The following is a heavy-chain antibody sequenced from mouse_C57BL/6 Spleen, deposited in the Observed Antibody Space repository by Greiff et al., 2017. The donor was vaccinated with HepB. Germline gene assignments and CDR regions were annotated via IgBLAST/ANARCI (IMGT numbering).Heavy chain of an antibody. V-gene: IGHV1-80*01. CDR3: ARFGTTVVATDY. D-gene: IGHD1-1*01. J-gene: IGHJ2*01. Sequence: VKLMESGAELVKPGASVKISCKASGYAFSSYWMNWVKQRPGKGLEWIGQIYPGDGDTNYNGKFKGKATLTADKSSSTAYMQLSSLTSEDSAVYFCARFGTTVVATDYWGQGTTLTVSS. CDR1: GYAFSSYW. CDR2: IYPGDGDT.